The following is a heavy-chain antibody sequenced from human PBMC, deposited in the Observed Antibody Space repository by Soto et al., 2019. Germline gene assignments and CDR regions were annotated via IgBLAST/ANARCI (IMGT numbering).Heavy chain of an antibody. CDR3: ARRGYCSSTRCYGSLFDY. V-gene: IGHV3-30-3*01. J-gene: IGHJ4*02. CDR2: ISYDGSNK. D-gene: IGHD2-2*01. CDR1: GFTFSSYA. Sequence: QVQLVESGGGVVQPGRSLRLSCAASGFTFSSYAMHWVRQAPGKGLEWVAVISYDGSNKYYADSVKGRFTISRDNSKNTLYLQMNSLRAEDTAVYYCARRGYCSSTRCYGSLFDYWGQGTLVTVSS.